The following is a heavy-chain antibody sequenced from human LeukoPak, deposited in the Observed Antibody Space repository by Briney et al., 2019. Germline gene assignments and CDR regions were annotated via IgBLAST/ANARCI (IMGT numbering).Heavy chain of an antibody. Sequence: PGGSLRLSCAASGFAFSNFAMSWVRQAPGKGLEWVSAMSGSGDGTYYADSVKGRFTISRENSKNTLYLQMNSLRAEDTAVYYCAKMMGQRLYDYCMDVWGKGTTVTVSS. CDR3: AKMMGQRLYDYCMDV. CDR2: MSGSGDGT. D-gene: IGHD3-16*01. V-gene: IGHV3-23*01. CDR1: GFAFSNFA. J-gene: IGHJ6*03.